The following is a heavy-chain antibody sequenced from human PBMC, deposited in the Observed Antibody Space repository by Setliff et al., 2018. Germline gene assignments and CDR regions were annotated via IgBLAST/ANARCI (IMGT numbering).Heavy chain of an antibody. CDR1: GYSISSGYY. Sequence: SETLSLTCAVSGYSISSGYYWGWIRQPPGKGLEWIGSIYHSGSTYYNPSLKSRVTISVDTSKNQFSLKLSSVTAADTAVYYCASLGILGSWYGVDYWGQGTLVTVSS. D-gene: IGHD6-13*01. CDR3: ASLGILGSWYGVDY. V-gene: IGHV4-38-2*01. J-gene: IGHJ4*02. CDR2: IYHSGST.